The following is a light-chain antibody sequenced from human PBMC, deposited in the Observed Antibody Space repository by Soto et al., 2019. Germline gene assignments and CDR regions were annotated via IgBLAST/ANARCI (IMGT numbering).Light chain of an antibody. CDR1: SSNIGSNI. CDR2: SND. V-gene: IGLV1-44*01. Sequence: QSVVTQPPSASGTPGQRVTISCSGSSSNIGSNIVNWYQHLPGTAPKLLIYSNDQRPSGVPDRFSGSNSGTSASLAISGLQSEDEADYYCAAWDDSLNGLYVFGTGTKVTVL. J-gene: IGLJ1*01. CDR3: AAWDDSLNGLYV.